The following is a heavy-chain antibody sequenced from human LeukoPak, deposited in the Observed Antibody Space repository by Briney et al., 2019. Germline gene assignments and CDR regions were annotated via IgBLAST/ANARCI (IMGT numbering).Heavy chain of an antibody. V-gene: IGHV3-30*18. CDR1: GFTFSSYG. D-gene: IGHD1-26*01. Sequence: GGSLRLSCAASGFTFSSYGMHWVRQAPGKGLEWVAVISYDGSNKYYADSVKGRFTISRDNSKNTLYLQMNSLRAEDTAVYYCAKDGGGDYYYYGMDVWGQGTTVTVSS. CDR3: AKDGGGDYYYYGMDV. J-gene: IGHJ6*02. CDR2: ISYDGSNK.